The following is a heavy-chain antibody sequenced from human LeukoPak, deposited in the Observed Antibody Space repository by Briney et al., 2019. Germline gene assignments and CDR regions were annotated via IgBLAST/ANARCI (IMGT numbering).Heavy chain of an antibody. J-gene: IGHJ4*02. Sequence: GGSLRLSCAASGFTFSSYGMHWVRQAPGKGLEWVAFIRYDGSNKYYADSVKGRFTISRDNSKNTLYLQMNSLRAEDTAVYYCAKDRRAYYYDSPIDYWGQGTLVTVSS. CDR2: IRYDGSNK. CDR1: GFTFSSYG. V-gene: IGHV3-30*02. CDR3: AKDRRAYYYDSPIDY. D-gene: IGHD3-22*01.